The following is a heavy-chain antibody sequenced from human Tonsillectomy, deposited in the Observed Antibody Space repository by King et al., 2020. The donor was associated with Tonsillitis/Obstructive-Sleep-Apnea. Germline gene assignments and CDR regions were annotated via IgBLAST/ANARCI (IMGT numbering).Heavy chain of an antibody. CDR3: ARTGGITIFGVVSKKYYYYMDV. V-gene: IGHV3-74*01. J-gene: IGHJ6*03. D-gene: IGHD3-3*01. CDR2: INSVGSTT. CDR1: GFTFSSYW. Sequence: VQLVESGGGLVQPGGSLRLSCAASGFTFSSYWMHWVRQAPGKGLVWVSRINSVGSTTSYADSVRARFPISRDNAKNTLYLQMNRLRAEDTAVYYCARTGGITIFGVVSKKYYYYMDVWGKGTTVTVSS.